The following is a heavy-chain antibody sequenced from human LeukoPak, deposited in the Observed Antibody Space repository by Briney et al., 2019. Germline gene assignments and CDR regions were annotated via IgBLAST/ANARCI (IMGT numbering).Heavy chain of an antibody. CDR1: GYTFTSYG. CDR3: ARSSGPHHAFDI. J-gene: IGHJ3*02. CDR2: ISAYNGNT. V-gene: IGHV1-18*01. Sequence: ASVKVSCKASGYTFTSYGISWVRQAPGQGLEWMGWISAYNGNTNYAQKLQGRVTMTTDTSTSTAHMELRSLRSDDTAVYYCARSSGPHHAFDIWGQGTMVTVSS. D-gene: IGHD3-22*01.